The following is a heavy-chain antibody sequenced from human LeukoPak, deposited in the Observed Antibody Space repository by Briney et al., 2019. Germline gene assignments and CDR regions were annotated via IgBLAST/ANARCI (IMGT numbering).Heavy chain of an antibody. J-gene: IGHJ4*02. Sequence: PSETLSLTCTVSGGSISSSSYYWGWIRQPPGKGREWIGSIYYSGSTYYNPSLKSRVTISVDTSKNQFSLKLSSVTAADTAVYYCARQTDGSYPIETDYWGQGTLVTVSS. V-gene: IGHV4-39*01. CDR2: IYYSGST. CDR3: ARQTDGSYPIETDY. CDR1: GGSISSSSYY. D-gene: IGHD1-26*01.